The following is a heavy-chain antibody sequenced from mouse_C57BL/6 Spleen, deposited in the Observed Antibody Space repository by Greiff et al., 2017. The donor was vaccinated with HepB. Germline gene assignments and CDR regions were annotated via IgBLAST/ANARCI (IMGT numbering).Heavy chain of an antibody. CDR3: TRDPDGYYVSDY. J-gene: IGHJ2*01. CDR2: ISSGGDYI. CDR1: GFTFSSYA. V-gene: IGHV5-9-1*02. Sequence: DVHLVESGEGLVKPGGSLKLSCAASGFTFSSYAMSWVRQTPEKRLEWVAYISSGGDYIYYADTVKGRFTISRDNARNTLYLQMSSLKSEDTAMYYCTRDPDGYYVSDYWGQGTTLTVSS. D-gene: IGHD2-3*01.